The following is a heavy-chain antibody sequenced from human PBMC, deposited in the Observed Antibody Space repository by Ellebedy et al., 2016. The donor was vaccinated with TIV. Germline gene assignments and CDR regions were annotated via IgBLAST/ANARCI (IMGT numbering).Heavy chain of an antibody. CDR2: IYYSGST. J-gene: IGHJ4*02. D-gene: IGHD6-19*01. V-gene: IGHV4-59*12. CDR3: ARVLSSGWHYFDY. CDR1: GGSISSYY. Sequence: SETLSLTXTVSGGSISSYYWSWIRQPPGKGLEWIGYIYYSGSTNYNPSLKSRVTISVDTSKNQFSLKLSSVTAADTAVYYCARVLSSGWHYFDYWGQGTLVTVSS.